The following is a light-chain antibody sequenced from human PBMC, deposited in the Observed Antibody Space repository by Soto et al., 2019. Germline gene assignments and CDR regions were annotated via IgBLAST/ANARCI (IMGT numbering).Light chain of an antibody. V-gene: IGKV1-9*01. J-gene: IGKJ5*01. CDR1: QGISNY. CDR3: QQLSSSPIT. CDR2: AAS. Sequence: DIQLTQSPSLRAAHVGXSVPITSRARQGISNYLAWYQQKPGKAPKVLIYAASTLQSGVPARFSGSGSETEFTLTINSLQPEDFAAYFCQQLSSSPITFGQGTRLEIK.